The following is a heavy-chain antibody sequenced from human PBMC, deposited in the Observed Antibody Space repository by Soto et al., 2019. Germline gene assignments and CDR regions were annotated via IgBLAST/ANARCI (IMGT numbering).Heavy chain of an antibody. CDR1: GGSISSYY. CDR3: ARLRDYCSSTSCPHYYYYMDV. J-gene: IGHJ6*03. Sequence: SETLSLTCTVSGGSISSYYWSWIRQPPGKGLEWIGYIYYSGSTNYNPSLKSRVTISVDTSKNQFSLKLSSVTAADTAVYYCARLRDYCSSTSCPHYYYYMDVWGKGTTVTVSS. CDR2: IYYSGST. D-gene: IGHD2-2*01. V-gene: IGHV4-59*08.